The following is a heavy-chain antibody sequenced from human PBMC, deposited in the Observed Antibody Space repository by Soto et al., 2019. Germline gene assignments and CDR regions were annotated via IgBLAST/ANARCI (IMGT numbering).Heavy chain of an antibody. D-gene: IGHD1-26*01. CDR3: ASRKSVGATDDYYYYGMDV. V-gene: IGHV3-21*01. J-gene: IGHJ6*02. CDR2: ISSSSSYI. CDR1: GFTFSSYS. Sequence: GGSLILSCAAAGFTFSSYSMNLVRPAPGKGLEWVSSISSSSSYIYYADSVKGRFTIARDNAKNSLYLQMNSLRAEDTAVYYCASRKSVGATDDYYYYGMDVWGQGTTVTVSS.